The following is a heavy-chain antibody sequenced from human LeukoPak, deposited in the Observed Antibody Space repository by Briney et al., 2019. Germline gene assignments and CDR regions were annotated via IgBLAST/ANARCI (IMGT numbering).Heavy chain of an antibody. CDR2: VFDSGGT. CDR3: ARGYSSSWNYFDY. J-gene: IGHJ4*02. Sequence: PSETLSLTCTVSGGSISNYWWSWIRQPPGKGLEWIGYVFDSGGTNYNPSLKGRVTISVDTSKKQFSLKLSSVTAADTAVYYCARGYSSSWNYFDYLGQGALLTVCS. CDR1: GGSISNYW. V-gene: IGHV4-59*01. D-gene: IGHD6-13*01.